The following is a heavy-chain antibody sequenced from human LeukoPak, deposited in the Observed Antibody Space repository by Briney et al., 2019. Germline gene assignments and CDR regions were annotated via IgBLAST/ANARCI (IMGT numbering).Heavy chain of an antibody. Sequence: ASVKVSCKASGYTFTSYGISWVRQAPGQGLEWMGWISAYNGNTNYAQKLQGRVTMTTDTSTSTAYMELRSLRSDDTAVYYCARVVLATTYSNYFCYYYYMDVWGKGTTVTVSS. V-gene: IGHV1-18*01. CDR3: ARVVLATTYSNYFCYYYYMDV. CDR1: GYTFTSYG. J-gene: IGHJ6*03. CDR2: ISAYNGNT. D-gene: IGHD4-11*01.